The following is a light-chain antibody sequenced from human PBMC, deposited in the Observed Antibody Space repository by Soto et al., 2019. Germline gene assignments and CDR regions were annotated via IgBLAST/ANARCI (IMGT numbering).Light chain of an antibody. J-gene: IGKJ5*01. CDR3: QQSFSSPPIT. Sequence: DIQMTQSPSSLSASVGDRITITCRASQSVSNFLVWYQQKPGKAPKLLIHSASTLQSGVPSRFSGSGSGTDFTLTISSLQPEVVATYYCQQSFSSPPITFGQGTRLEIK. V-gene: IGKV1-39*01. CDR2: SAS. CDR1: QSVSNF.